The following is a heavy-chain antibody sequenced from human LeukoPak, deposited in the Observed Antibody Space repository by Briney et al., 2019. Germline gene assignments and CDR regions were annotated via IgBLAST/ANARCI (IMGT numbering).Heavy chain of an antibody. V-gene: IGHV5-51*01. CDR3: ARALRTGQGDYVPVL. J-gene: IGHJ4*02. D-gene: IGHD3-16*01. Sequence: GESLKISCKGSGYSFTSYWIGWVRQMPGKGLEWMTIIYPGDSETRYSPSFQGQVTISADKSIGTTYLQWSSLKASDTAIYYCARALRTGQGDYVPVLWGQGTLVTVSS. CDR2: IYPGDSET. CDR1: GYSFTSYW.